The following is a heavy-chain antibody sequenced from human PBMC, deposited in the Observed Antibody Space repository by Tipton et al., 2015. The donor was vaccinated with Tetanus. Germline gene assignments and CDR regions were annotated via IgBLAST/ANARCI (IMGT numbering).Heavy chain of an antibody. D-gene: IGHD2-15*01. CDR2: IYYSGST. Sequence: TLSLTCTVSGGSISGYYWSWIRQPPGKGLEWIGYIYYSGSTNYNPSLKSRVTISVDTSKNQFSLKLSSVTAADTAVYYCARGGCSGGSCHNWFDPWGQGTLVTVSS. CDR1: GGSISGYY. CDR3: ARGGCSGGSCHNWFDP. J-gene: IGHJ5*02. V-gene: IGHV4-59*12.